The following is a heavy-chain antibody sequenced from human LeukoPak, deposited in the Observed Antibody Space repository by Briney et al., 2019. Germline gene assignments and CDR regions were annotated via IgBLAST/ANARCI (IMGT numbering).Heavy chain of an antibody. D-gene: IGHD4-17*01. CDR1: GGSISSSSYY. V-gene: IGHV4-39*07. CDR3: ARDLYGDQYNWFDP. CDR2: IYYSGST. Sequence: SETLSLTCTVSGGSISSSSYYWGWIRQPPGKGLEWIGSIYYSGSTYYNPSLKSRVTISVDTSKNQFSLKLSSVTAADTAAYYCARDLYGDQYNWFDPWGQGTLVTVSS. J-gene: IGHJ5*02.